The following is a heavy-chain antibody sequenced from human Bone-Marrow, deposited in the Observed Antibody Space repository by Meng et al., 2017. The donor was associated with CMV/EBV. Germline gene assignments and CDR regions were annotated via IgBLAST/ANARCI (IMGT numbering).Heavy chain of an antibody. CDR3: ARDGSTPTIGAEDY. CDR1: GGTFRNHS. V-gene: IGHV1-69*05. D-gene: IGHD3-16*01. J-gene: IGHJ4*02. Sequence: SVKVSCKASGGTFRNHSISWVRQAPGQGLEWMGGIPIVGAPYYSEKFQGRLTITTDDSTNTAYMELSSLGSEDTAVYYCARDGSTPTIGAEDYWGQGTLVTVSS. CDR2: IPIVGAP.